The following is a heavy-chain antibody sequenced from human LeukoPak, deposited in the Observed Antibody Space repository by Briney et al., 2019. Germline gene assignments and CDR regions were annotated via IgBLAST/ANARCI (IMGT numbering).Heavy chain of an antibody. J-gene: IGHJ5*02. CDR1: GGTFSSYA. CDR2: IIPIFGTA. V-gene: IGHV1-69*05. Sequence: SVKVSCKASGGTFSSYAISWVRQAPGQGLEWMGGIIPIFGTANYAQKFQGRVTMTRDTSTSTVYMELSSLRSEDTAVYYCASGSGYYLYLDPWGQGTLVTVSS. CDR3: ASGSGYYLYLDP. D-gene: IGHD3-3*01.